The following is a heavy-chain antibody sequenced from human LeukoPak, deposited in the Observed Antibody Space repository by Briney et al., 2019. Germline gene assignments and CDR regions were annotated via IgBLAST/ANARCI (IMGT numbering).Heavy chain of an antibody. J-gene: IGHJ5*02. D-gene: IGHD5-24*01. Sequence: PSQTLSLTCTVSGGSISSGGYYWSWIRQPPGKGLEWIGYIYHSGSTYYNPSLKSRVTISVDTSKNQFSLKLSSVTAADTAVYYCARHMVRMRDGYNTWGQGTLVTVSS. CDR3: ARHMVRMRDGYNT. CDR2: IYHSGST. V-gene: IGHV4-30-2*01. CDR1: GGSISSGGYY.